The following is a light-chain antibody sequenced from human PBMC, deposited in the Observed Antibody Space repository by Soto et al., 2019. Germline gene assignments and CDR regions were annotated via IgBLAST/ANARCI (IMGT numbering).Light chain of an antibody. CDR2: DVS. V-gene: IGLV2-14*01. CDR1: RSDVGGYNY. Sequence: QSALTQPASVSGSPGQSITISCTGTRSDVGGYNYVSWYQQHPGKAPKLMIYDVSNRPSGVYNRFAGSKSGNTAPLTISGLQAEDEADYYCSSYTSRSTLFVFGTGTKLTVL. CDR3: SSYTSRSTLFV. J-gene: IGLJ1*01.